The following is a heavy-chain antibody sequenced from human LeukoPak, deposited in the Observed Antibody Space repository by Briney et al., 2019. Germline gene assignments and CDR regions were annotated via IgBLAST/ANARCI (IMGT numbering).Heavy chain of an antibody. Sequence: GGSLRLSCAASGLTFSSYSMNWVRQAPGKGLEWVSSISSSSSYIYYADSVKGRFTISRDNAKNSLYLQMNSLRAEDTAVYYCAARRGGIAVAGIDYWGQGTLVTVSS. CDR3: AARRGGIAVAGIDY. V-gene: IGHV3-21*01. CDR2: ISSSSSYI. J-gene: IGHJ4*02. D-gene: IGHD6-19*01. CDR1: GLTFSSYS.